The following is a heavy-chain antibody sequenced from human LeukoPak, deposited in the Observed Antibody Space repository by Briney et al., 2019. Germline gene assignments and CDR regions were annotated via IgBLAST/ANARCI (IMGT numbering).Heavy chain of an antibody. Sequence: ASVKVSCKASGYTFTNYYMHWVRQAPGQGLEWMGLINPSGGSTSYAQKFQGRVTMTRDTSTSTVYMELSSLRSEDTAVYYCARDFGPNIGLLGTMVRGVTYSYYMDVWGKGTTVTISS. D-gene: IGHD3-10*01. CDR1: GYTFTNYY. CDR3: ARDFGPNIGLLGTMVRGVTYSYYMDV. V-gene: IGHV1-46*01. CDR2: INPSGGST. J-gene: IGHJ6*03.